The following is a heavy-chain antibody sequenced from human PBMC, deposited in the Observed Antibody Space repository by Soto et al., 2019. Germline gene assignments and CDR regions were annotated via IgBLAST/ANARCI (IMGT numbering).Heavy chain of an antibody. CDR2: IYYSGST. CDR1: GGSISSYY. V-gene: IGHV4-59*08. J-gene: IGHJ4*02. CDR3: ARSPHGQYDFWKAGFDY. D-gene: IGHD3-3*01. Sequence: SETLSLTCTVSGGSISSYYWSWIRQPPGKGLEWIGYIYYSGSTNYNPSLKSRVTISVDTSKNQFSLKLSSVTAADTAVYYCARSPHGQYDFWKAGFDYWGQGTLVTVSS.